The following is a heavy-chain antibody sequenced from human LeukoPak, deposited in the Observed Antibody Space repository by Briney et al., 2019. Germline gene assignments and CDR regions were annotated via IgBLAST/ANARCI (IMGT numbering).Heavy chain of an antibody. CDR1: GFTFSSYW. D-gene: IGHD6-19*01. CDR3: AKVVSSGWEYNWFDP. CDR2: INSDGSST. V-gene: IGHV3-74*01. Sequence: PGGSLRLSCAASGFTFSSYWMHWVRQAPGKGLVWVSRINSDGSSTSYAECVKGEFTISRDNAKNTLYMQMKSLRAEDTAVYYCAKVVSSGWEYNWFDPWGQGTLVTVSS. J-gene: IGHJ5*02.